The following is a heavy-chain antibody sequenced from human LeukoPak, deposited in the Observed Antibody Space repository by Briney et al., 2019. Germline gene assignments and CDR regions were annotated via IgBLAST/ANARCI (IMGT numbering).Heavy chain of an antibody. V-gene: IGHV4-39*01. CDR1: GGSISSSSYY. CDR3: AKTAEAAAAFFWFDP. CDR2: IYYSGST. D-gene: IGHD6-13*01. J-gene: IGHJ5*02. Sequence: SETLSLTCTVSGGSISSSSYYWGWIRQPPGKGLEWIGSIYYSGSTYYNPSLKSRVAISVDTSKNQFSLKLSSVTAADTAVYYCAKTAEAAAAFFWFDPWGQGTLVTVSS.